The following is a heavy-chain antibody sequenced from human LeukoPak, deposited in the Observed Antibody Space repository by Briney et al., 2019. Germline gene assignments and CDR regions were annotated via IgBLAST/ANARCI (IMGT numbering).Heavy chain of an antibody. D-gene: IGHD5-24*01. J-gene: IGHJ4*02. CDR2: IYYSGST. CDR1: GGSISSYH. V-gene: IGHV4-59*01. Sequence: PSETLSLTCTVSGGSISSYHWSWIRQPPGKGLEWIGYIYYSGSTNYNPSLKSRVTISVDTSKNQFSLKLSSVTAADTAVYYCARVGRYGYNLEYFDYWGQGTLVTVSS. CDR3: ARVGRYGYNLEYFDY.